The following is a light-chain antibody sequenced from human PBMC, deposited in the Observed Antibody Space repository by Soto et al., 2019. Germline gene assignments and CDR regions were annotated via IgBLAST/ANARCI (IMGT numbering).Light chain of an antibody. CDR1: HEIGYY. CDR3: QYYRHLPL. J-gene: IGKJ3*01. Sequence: IQITQSSSSLSASVGDRVTITCQASHEIGYYLNWYQHKPGKAPKLLIYDAYNFEPGVPSRFSGGRSGTHFSFTISCLQPEDIETYYCQYYRHLPLIVRGNKVAMK. CDR2: DAY. V-gene: IGKV1-33*01.